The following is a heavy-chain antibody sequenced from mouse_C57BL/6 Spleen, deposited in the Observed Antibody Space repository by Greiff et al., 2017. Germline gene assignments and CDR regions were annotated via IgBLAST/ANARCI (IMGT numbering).Heavy chain of an antibody. V-gene: IGHV1-26*01. CDR2: INPNNGGT. Sequence: EVQLQQSGPELVKPGASVKISCKASGYTFTDYYMNWVKQSHGKSLEWIGDINPNNGGTSYNQKFKGKATLTVDKSSSTAYMELRSLTAEDSAVYYCARWTPYFDNWGQGTTLTGSA. CDR1: GYTFTDYY. J-gene: IGHJ2*01. D-gene: IGHD3-3*01. CDR3: ARWTPYFDN.